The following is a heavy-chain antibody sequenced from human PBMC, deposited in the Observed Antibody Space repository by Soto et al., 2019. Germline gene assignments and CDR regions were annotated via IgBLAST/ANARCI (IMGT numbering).Heavy chain of an antibody. CDR2: VSAYNGKS. J-gene: IGHJ4*02. CDR3: ARASGIGVVTTSY. D-gene: IGHD3-22*01. CDR1: GYIFSNYG. V-gene: IGHV1-18*01. Sequence: ASVKVSCKASGYIFSNYGISWMRQVPGQGLEWMGWVSAYNGKSNYTRKFQGRVTMTTDTATNTAYMELRSLRSDDTAVYYCARASGIGVVTTSYWGQGTLVTVSS.